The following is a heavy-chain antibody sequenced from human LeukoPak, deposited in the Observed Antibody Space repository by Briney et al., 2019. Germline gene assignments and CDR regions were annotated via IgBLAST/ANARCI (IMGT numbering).Heavy chain of an antibody. J-gene: IGHJ4*02. CDR3: AGAPTRGGSPFDY. CDR2: INPSSGGT. Sequence: GASVKVSCKASGYTFTGYYMYWVRQAPGQGLEWMGWINPSSGGTNYAQKFQGRVTMTRDTSISTAYMELSRLRSDDTAVYYCAGAPTRGGSPFDYWGQGTLVTVSS. D-gene: IGHD2-15*01. CDR1: GYTFTGYY. V-gene: IGHV1-2*02.